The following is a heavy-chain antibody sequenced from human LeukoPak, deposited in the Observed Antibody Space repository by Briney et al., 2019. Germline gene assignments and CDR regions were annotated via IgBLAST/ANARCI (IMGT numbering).Heavy chain of an antibody. V-gene: IGHV1-2*02. J-gene: IGHJ4*02. CDR2: INPNSGGA. CDR3: ARGRDELDY. CDR1: GYTFTGYY. Sequence: ASVKVSFMASGYTFTGYYMYWVRQAPGQGLEWMGWINPNSGGANYAQKFQVRVTMTRDRSISTAYMELSRLRSDDTAVYYCARGRDELDYWGQGTLFTVSS.